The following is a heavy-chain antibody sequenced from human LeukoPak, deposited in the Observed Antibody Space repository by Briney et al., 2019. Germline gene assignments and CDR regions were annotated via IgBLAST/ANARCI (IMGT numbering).Heavy chain of an antibody. D-gene: IGHD3-10*01. Sequence: SETLSLTCAVYGGSFSGYYWSWIRQPPGKGLEWIGEINHSGSTNYNPSLKSRVTISVDTSKNQFSLKLSSVTAADTAVYYCASSSGNNYYYYYSMDVWGQGTTVTVSS. CDR1: GGSFSGYY. J-gene: IGHJ6*02. V-gene: IGHV4-34*01. CDR3: ASSSGNNYYYYYSMDV. CDR2: INHSGST.